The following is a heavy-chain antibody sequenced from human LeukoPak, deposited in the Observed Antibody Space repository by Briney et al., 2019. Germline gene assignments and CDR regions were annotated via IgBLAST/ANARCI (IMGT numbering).Heavy chain of an antibody. Sequence: GASVKVSCKVAEYTLSELSMHWVRQAPGKGLEWMGGFDPEDGETIYAQNFQGRVTMTEDTSTDIAYMELSSLRSEDTAVYYCATRIRGNSAWGVQDWYYYYGMDVWGQGTTVTVSP. CDR1: EYTLSELS. J-gene: IGHJ6*01. CDR3: ATRIRGNSAWGVQDWYYYYGMDV. D-gene: IGHD6-19*01. V-gene: IGHV1-24*01. CDR2: FDPEDGET.